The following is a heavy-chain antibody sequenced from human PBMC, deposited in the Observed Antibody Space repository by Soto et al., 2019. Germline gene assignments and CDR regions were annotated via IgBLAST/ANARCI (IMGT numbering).Heavy chain of an antibody. CDR2: ISSSSSYI. Sequence: PGGSLRLSCAASGFTFSSYSMNWVRQAPGKGLEWVSSISSSSSYIYYADSVKGRFTISRDNAKNSLYLQMNSLRAEDTAVYYCARESDGYNPDFAYWGQGTLVTVSS. CDR3: ARESDGYNPDFAY. CDR1: GFTFSSYS. V-gene: IGHV3-21*01. D-gene: IGHD5-12*01. J-gene: IGHJ4*02.